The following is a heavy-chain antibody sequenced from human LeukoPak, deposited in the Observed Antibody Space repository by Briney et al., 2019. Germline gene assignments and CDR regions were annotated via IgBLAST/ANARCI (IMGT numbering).Heavy chain of an antibody. J-gene: IGHJ6*02. CDR1: GFTFSSYS. V-gene: IGHV3-21*01. CDR3: ARVLEPVYYYGMDV. D-gene: IGHD3-3*01. Sequence: GGSLRLSCAASGFTFSSYSMNSVRQAPGKGLEWVSSISSSSSNIYYADSVKSRFTISRDNAKNSLYLQMNSLRAEDTAVYYCARVLEPVYYYGMDVWDQGTTVTVSS. CDR2: ISSSSSNI.